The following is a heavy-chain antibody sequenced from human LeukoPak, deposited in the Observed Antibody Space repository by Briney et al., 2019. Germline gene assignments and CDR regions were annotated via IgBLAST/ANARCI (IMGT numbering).Heavy chain of an antibody. CDR2: ATPDNGKT. CDR1: GYTFTNFD. D-gene: IGHD3-3*01. V-gene: IGHV1-8*03. Sequence: ASVKVSCKASGYTFTNFDINWVRQAPGQGLEWVGRATPDNGKTGYAQKFQGRVTITRDTSMNTVYMELTTLRSDDTAVYYCARGFVDFWSGYYRRDWFDPWGQGTLVTVSS. J-gene: IGHJ5*02. CDR3: ARGFVDFWSGYYRRDWFDP.